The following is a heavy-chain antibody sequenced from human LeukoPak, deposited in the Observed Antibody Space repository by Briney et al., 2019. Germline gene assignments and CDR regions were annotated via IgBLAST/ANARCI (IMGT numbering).Heavy chain of an antibody. CDR2: FDPEDGET. V-gene: IGHV1-24*01. D-gene: IGHD3-16*01. CDR1: GYTLTELS. J-gene: IGHJ4*02. CDR3: ATDLPYHDYVWRSYSPYFDY. Sequence: ASVKVSCKVSGYTLTELSMHWVRQAPGKGLEWMGGFDPEDGETIYAQKFQGRVTMTEDTSTDTAYMELSSLRSEDTAVYYCATDLPYHDYVWRSYSPYFDYWGQGTLVTVSS.